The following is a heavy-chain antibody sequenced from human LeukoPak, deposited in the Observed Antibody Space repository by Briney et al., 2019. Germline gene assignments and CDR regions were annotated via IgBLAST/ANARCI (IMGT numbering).Heavy chain of an antibody. CDR1: GFSFRSHG. CDR2: ITSSGSSI. CDR3: ARDPPAVAANTYG. Sequence: GGSLRLSCAASGFSFRSHGMNWVRQAPGKGLEWVSYITSSGSSIYYADSVKGRFTISRDNAKNSLYLQMNSLRAEDTAVYYCARDPPAVAANTYGWGQGTLVTVSS. D-gene: IGHD6-6*01. J-gene: IGHJ4*02. V-gene: IGHV3-48*01.